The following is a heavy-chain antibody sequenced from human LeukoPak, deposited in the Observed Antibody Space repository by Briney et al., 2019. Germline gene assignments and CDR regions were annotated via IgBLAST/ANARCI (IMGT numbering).Heavy chain of an antibody. CDR3: TREEDIVVERYMDV. J-gene: IGHJ6*03. Sequence: GGSLRLSCTASGFTFGDYAMSWVRQAPGKGLEWVGFIRSKAYGGTTEYAASVKGRFTISRDDSKSIAYLQMSSLKTEDTAVYYCTREEDIVVERYMDVWGKGTTVTVSS. D-gene: IGHD2-2*01. CDR1: GFTFGDYA. V-gene: IGHV3-49*04. CDR2: IRSKAYGGTT.